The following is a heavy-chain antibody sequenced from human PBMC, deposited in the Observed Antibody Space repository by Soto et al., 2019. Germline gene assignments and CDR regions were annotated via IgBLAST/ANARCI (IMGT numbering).Heavy chain of an antibody. J-gene: IGHJ1*01. D-gene: IGHD1-1*01. Sequence: EVQLVESGGGLVQPGGSLRLSYAASGFIFSTSWMTWVRQAPGKGLEWVANIKDDGSEIYYVASVRGRFTISRDNARSTLYLQMNNLRAEDTAHYYCVRDHDLYVRHFRNWGQGTLVTVSS. CDR1: GFIFSTSW. CDR2: IKDDGSEI. V-gene: IGHV3-7*01. CDR3: VRDHDLYVRHFRN.